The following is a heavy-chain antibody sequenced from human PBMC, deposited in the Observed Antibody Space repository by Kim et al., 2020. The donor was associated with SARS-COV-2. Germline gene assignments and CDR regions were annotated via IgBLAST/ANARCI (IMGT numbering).Heavy chain of an antibody. D-gene: IGHD3-22*01. CDR1: GFTFSNYG. J-gene: IGHJ4*02. CDR2: ISFDASNR. CDR3: AKGEPNDYYDSSGPGF. V-gene: IGHV3-30*18. Sequence: GGSLRLSCAASGFTFSNYGMHWVRQAPGEGLEWVALISFDASNRLYADSVRGRFTISRDNSKNILYLQMNSLRDDDTAVYYCAKGEPNDYYDSSGPGFWGQGTLVAVSS.